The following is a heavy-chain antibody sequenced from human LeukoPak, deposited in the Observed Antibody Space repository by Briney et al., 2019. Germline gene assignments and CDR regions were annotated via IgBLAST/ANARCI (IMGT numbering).Heavy chain of an antibody. CDR2: IYYSGST. J-gene: IGHJ4*02. Sequence: SETLPLTCTVSGGSISSYYWSWIRQPPGKGLEWIGYIYYSGSTNYNPSLKSRVSISVDTSKNQFSLKLSSVTTADTAVYYCARIRYGSGSYALTYFDYWGQGTLVTVSS. CDR1: GGSISSYY. D-gene: IGHD3-10*01. V-gene: IGHV4-59*01. CDR3: ARIRYGSGSYALTYFDY.